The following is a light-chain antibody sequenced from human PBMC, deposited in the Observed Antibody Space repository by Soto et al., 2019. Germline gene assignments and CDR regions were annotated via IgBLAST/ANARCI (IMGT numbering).Light chain of an antibody. CDR3: SSYAGSNNFDV. V-gene: IGLV1-51*01. CDR2: DDN. J-gene: IGLJ1*01. CDR1: SSNIGGNS. Sequence: QSVLTQPPSVSAAPGQKVTISCSGSSSNIGGNSVSWYQQLPGTAPKLLIYDDNKRPSGIPDRFSGSKSGNTASLTVSGLQAEDEADYYCSSYAGSNNFDVFGTGTKVTVL.